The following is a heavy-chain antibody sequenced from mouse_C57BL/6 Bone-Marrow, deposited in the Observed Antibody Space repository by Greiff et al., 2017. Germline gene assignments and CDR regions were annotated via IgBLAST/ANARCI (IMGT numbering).Heavy chain of an antibody. CDR2: ISSKSNNSAT. J-gene: IGHJ3*01. Sequence: EVKLVESGGGLVQPKGSLKLSCAASGFSFNTYAMNWVRQAPGKGLEWVARISSKSNNSATYYADSVKDRFTISRDDSESMLYLQMNNLKTEDTAMYYCVRDPAWFAYGGQGTLVTVSA. CDR1: GFSFNTYA. V-gene: IGHV10-1*01. CDR3: VRDPAWFAY.